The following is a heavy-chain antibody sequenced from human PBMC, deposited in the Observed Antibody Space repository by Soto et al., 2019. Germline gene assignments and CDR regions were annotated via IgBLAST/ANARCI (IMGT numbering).Heavy chain of an antibody. D-gene: IGHD5-12*01. CDR3: AKQSGGYADAVDCYFDS. J-gene: IGHJ4*02. CDR1: GFTFSDSA. CDR2: ISGTGGST. V-gene: IGHV3-23*01. Sequence: EVQLLESGGGLVQPGGSLRLTCAASGFTFSDSAMIWVRQAPGKGLEWVSAISGTGGSTYYADSVKGRFTISRDNPKNTLYMQMNSLRPEDTAVYYCAKQSGGYADAVDCYFDSWGQGILVTVSS.